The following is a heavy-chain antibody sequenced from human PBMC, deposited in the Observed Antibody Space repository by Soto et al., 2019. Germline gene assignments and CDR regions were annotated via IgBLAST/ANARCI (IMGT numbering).Heavy chain of an antibody. Sequence: SETLSLTCTVSGGSISSSNWWSWVRQPPGKGLEWIGEIYHSGSTNYNPSLKSRVTISVDKSKNQFSLKLSSVTAADTAVYYCARSTYYYDSSGYYGSYYFDYWGQGTLVTVSS. CDR3: ARSTYYYDSSGYYGSYYFDY. CDR2: IYHSGST. D-gene: IGHD3-22*01. J-gene: IGHJ4*02. V-gene: IGHV4-4*02. CDR1: GGSISSSNW.